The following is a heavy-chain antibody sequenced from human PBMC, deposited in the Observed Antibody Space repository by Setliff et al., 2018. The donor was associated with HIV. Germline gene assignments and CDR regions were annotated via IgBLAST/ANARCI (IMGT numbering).Heavy chain of an antibody. CDR2: IYYSGST. J-gene: IGHJ4*02. D-gene: IGHD3-3*01. V-gene: IGHV4-59*01. Sequence: NPSETLSLTCAVYGGSFSGYYWSWIRQPAGKGLEWSGYIYYSGSTNYNPSLKSRVNIAVDTSKYQFSLKLSSVTAADTAIYYCAKAWGSGYPSFESALMFDVWGQGTLVTVSS. CDR1: GGSFSGYY. CDR3: AKAWGSGYPSFESALMFDV.